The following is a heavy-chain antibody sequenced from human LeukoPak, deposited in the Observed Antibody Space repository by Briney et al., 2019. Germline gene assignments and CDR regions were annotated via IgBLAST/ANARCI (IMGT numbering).Heavy chain of an antibody. CDR1: GFTFDDYA. CDR2: ISWNSGSI. J-gene: IGHJ4*02. V-gene: IGHV3-9*01. D-gene: IGHD2-21*01. CDR3: AKEPSVGGVDY. Sequence: AGRSLRLSCAASGFTFDDYAMHWVRQAPGKGLEWVSGISWNSGSIGYADSVKGRFTISRDNAKNSLYLQMNSLRAEDTALYYCAKEPSVGGVDYWGQGTLVTVSS.